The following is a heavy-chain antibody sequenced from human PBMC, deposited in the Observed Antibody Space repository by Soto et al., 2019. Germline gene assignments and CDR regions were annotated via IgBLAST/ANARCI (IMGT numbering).Heavy chain of an antibody. CDR2: IYPGDSDT. J-gene: IGHJ6*02. V-gene: IGHV5-51*01. CDR1: GYSFTSYW. Sequence: GESLKISCKGSGYSFTSYWIGWVRQMPGKGLEWMGIIYPGDSDTRYSPSFQGQVTISADKSISTAYLQWSSLKASDTAMYCCARTSGGEWLSSSGMDVWGQGTTVTVSS. CDR3: ARTSGGEWLSSSGMDV. D-gene: IGHD3-10*01.